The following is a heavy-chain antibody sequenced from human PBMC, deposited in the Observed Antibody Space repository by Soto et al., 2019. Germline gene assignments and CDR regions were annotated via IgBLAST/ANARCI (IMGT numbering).Heavy chain of an antibody. CDR3: PKTAMRTGGYYYCGMGV. CDR1: GGSVSSGSYS. Sequence: SETLSLTCTVSGGSVSSGSYSWRWIRQPPGKGLEWIGYIYYSGSTNYNPSLKSRVTISVYTSKNQFSLKLSSVAAADAAVYYCPKTAMRTGGYYYCGMGVGGQGTTVTVAS. CDR2: IYYSGST. V-gene: IGHV4-61*01. D-gene: IGHD5-18*01. J-gene: IGHJ6*02.